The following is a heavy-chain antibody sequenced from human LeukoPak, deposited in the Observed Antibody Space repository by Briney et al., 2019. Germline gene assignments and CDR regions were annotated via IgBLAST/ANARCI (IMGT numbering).Heavy chain of an antibody. V-gene: IGHV5-51*01. D-gene: IGHD2-2*01. CDR2: IYPGDSDT. Sequence: GESLKISCKGSGYSFTSYWIGWVRQMPGNGLEWMGIIYPGDSDTRYSPSFQGQVTISADKSISTAYLQWSSLKASDTAMYYCARLGCSSTSCYAGLAPFDYWGQGTLVTVSS. J-gene: IGHJ4*02. CDR3: ARLGCSSTSCYAGLAPFDY. CDR1: GYSFTSYW.